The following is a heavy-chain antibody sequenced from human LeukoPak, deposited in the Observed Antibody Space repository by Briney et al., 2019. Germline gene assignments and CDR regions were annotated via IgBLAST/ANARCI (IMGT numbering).Heavy chain of an antibody. Sequence: GRSLRLSCAASGFTFSSYGMHWVRQAPGKGLERVAVISYDGSNKYYADSVKGRFTISRDNSKNTLYLQMNSLRAEDTAVYYCAKGPGGYSYGTGTGYFDLWGRGTLVTVSS. V-gene: IGHV3-30*18. D-gene: IGHD5-18*01. CDR1: GFTFSSYG. CDR3: AKGPGGYSYGTGTGYFDL. CDR2: ISYDGSNK. J-gene: IGHJ2*01.